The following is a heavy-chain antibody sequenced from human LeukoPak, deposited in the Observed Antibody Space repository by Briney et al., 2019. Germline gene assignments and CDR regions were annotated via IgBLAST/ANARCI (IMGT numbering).Heavy chain of an antibody. D-gene: IGHD3-3*01. Sequence: ASVKVSCKASGYTFTSYYIHWVRQAPGQGLEWMGWINPNSGGTNYAQKFQGWVTMTRDTSISTAYMELSRLRSDDTAVYYCARGPRITIFGVVPPSYYYYGMDVRGQGTTVTVSS. J-gene: IGHJ6*02. CDR3: ARGPRITIFGVVPPSYYYYGMDV. CDR1: GYTFTSYY. CDR2: INPNSGGT. V-gene: IGHV1-2*04.